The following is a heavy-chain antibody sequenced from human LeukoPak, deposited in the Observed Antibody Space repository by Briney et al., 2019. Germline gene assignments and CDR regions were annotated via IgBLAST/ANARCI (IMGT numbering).Heavy chain of an antibody. J-gene: IGHJ6*02. Sequence: SVKVSCKASGGTFSSYAISWVRQAPGQGLEWMGRIIPILGIANYAQKFQGRVTITADKSTSTAYMELSSLRSEDTAVYYCARAEWLRPNDMDVWGQGTTVTVSS. V-gene: IGHV1-69*04. D-gene: IGHD5-12*01. CDR2: IIPILGIA. CDR3: ARAEWLRPNDMDV. CDR1: GGTFSSYA.